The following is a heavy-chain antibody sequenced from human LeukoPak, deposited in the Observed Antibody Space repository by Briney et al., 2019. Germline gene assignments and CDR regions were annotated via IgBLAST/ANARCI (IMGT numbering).Heavy chain of an antibody. CDR3: AKTSGYFDY. CDR2: ISGSGSST. Sequence: PGGSLRLSCVAPGFTFSSYAMAWVRQAPGKGLEWVSAISGSGSSTYYADSVKGRFTISRDNSKNTLYLQMNSLRAEDTAVYYCAKTSGYFDYWGQGALVTVSS. D-gene: IGHD2-8*02. J-gene: IGHJ4*02. CDR1: GFTFSSYA. V-gene: IGHV3-23*01.